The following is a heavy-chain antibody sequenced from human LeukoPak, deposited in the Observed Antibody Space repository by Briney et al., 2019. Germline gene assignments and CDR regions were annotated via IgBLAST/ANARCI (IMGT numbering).Heavy chain of an antibody. CDR1: GFTFSDYY. CDR3: ARRAYYDFWSGYPIHFDY. J-gene: IGHJ4*02. CDR2: ISSSGSTI. D-gene: IGHD3-3*01. Sequence: GRSLTLSCAASGFTFSDYYMSCVRHPPGKGLEWVSYISSSGSTIYYADSVKGRFTISGDDAKNSLYLQMNSLRAEDTAVYYCARRAYYDFWSGYPIHFDYWGQGTLVTVSS. V-gene: IGHV3-11*01.